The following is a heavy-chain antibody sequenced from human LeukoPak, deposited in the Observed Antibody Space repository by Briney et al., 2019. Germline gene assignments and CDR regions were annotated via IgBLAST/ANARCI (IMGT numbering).Heavy chain of an antibody. Sequence: GGSLRLSCVASGFTFSSYWMSWVRQAPGKGLEWVSGIRESGGGTYYTDSVKGRFTISRDNAKNTLYLQMNSLRAEDTAVYYCAKRGVVVRGVLVFGFHKEAYYFDHWGQGSLVTVSS. J-gene: IGHJ4*02. CDR1: GFTFSSYW. V-gene: IGHV3-23*01. D-gene: IGHD3-10*01. CDR3: AKRGVVVRGVLVFGFHKEAYYFDH. CDR2: IRESGGGT.